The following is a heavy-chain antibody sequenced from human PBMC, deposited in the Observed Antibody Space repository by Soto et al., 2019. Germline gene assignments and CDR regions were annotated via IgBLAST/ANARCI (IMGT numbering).Heavy chain of an antibody. CDR3: AKWEGLGSDYYYYAMDV. V-gene: IGHV4-31*03. Sequence: TLSLTCTVSGGSISSGGYYWTWIRQHPGKGLEWIAYIYHSRYTFYNPSLKSRVTMSVETSKNQFSLKLRSVTAADTAVYYCAKWEGLGSDYYYYAMDVRGQGTTVTVSS. CDR1: GGSISSGGYY. D-gene: IGHD1-26*01. J-gene: IGHJ6*02. CDR2: IYHSRYT.